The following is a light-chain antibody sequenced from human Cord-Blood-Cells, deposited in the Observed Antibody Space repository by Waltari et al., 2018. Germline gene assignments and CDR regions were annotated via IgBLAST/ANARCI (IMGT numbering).Light chain of an antibody. V-gene: IGKV1-39*01. CDR1: QRISSY. CDR2: AAS. J-gene: IGKJ2*01. Sequence: DIQMTQSPSSLSASVGDRVTITCRASQRISSYLNWYQPKPGKAPKLLIYAASSLQSGVPSRFSGSGSGTDFTLTISSLQPEDFATYYCQQSYSTPYTFGQGTKLEIK. CDR3: QQSYSTPYT.